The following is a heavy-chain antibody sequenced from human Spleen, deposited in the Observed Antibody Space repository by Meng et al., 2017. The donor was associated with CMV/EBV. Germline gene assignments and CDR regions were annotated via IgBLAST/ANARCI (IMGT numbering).Heavy chain of an antibody. D-gene: IGHD3-22*01. Sequence: SGYTFTDNYIHWLRQAPGQGLEWMGWINPDSGGTNYAQKFQGRVTMTRDTSITTAYVELSRLTSDDTAVYYCARDRRYYDSSGQPDYWGQGTLVTVSS. V-gene: IGHV1-2*02. CDR2: INPDSGGT. CDR3: ARDRRYYDSSGQPDY. CDR1: GYTFTDNY. J-gene: IGHJ4*02.